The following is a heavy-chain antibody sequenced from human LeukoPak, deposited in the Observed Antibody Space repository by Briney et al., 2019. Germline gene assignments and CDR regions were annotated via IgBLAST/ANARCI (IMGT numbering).Heavy chain of an antibody. V-gene: IGHV4-4*02. J-gene: IGHJ3*02. D-gene: IGHD6-19*01. Sequence: PSGTLSLTCAVSGGSISNTDHWNWVRQPPGTGLEWIGEMYHDGYTKYNPSLKSRVTMSVDKSKNHFSLKLTSVTAADTAVYYCARSRGAVAGWSFDIWGQGPVVTVSS. CDR2: MYHDGYT. CDR1: GGSISNTDH. CDR3: ARSRGAVAGWSFDI.